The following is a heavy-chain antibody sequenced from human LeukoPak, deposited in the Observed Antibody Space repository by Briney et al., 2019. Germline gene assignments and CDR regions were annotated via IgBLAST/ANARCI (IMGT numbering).Heavy chain of an antibody. CDR1: GDSVSSNSAA. J-gene: IGHJ5*02. Sequence: SQTLSLTCAISGDSVSSNSAAWNWIRQSPSRGLEWLGRTSYRSKWSTDYAVPVKSRITINPDTSKNQFSLQLKSVTPEDTAVYYCARDDGDYKWLDPWGQGTLVTVSS. CDR2: TSYRSKWST. D-gene: IGHD4-17*01. CDR3: ARDDGDYKWLDP. V-gene: IGHV6-1*01.